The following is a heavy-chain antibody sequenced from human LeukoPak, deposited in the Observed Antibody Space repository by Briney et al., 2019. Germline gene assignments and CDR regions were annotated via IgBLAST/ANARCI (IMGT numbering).Heavy chain of an antibody. CDR2: MNPNSGNT. J-gene: IGHJ6*03. Sequence: GASVKVSCKASGYTFTSYDINWVRQATGQGLEWMGWMNPNSGNTGYAQKFQGRVTITRNTSISTAYMELSSLRSEDTAVYYCARADNGDYGRSRYYYYYYYMDVWGKGTTVTVSS. V-gene: IGHV1-8*03. CDR3: ARADNGDYGRSRYYYYYYYMDV. CDR1: GYTFTSYD. D-gene: IGHD4-17*01.